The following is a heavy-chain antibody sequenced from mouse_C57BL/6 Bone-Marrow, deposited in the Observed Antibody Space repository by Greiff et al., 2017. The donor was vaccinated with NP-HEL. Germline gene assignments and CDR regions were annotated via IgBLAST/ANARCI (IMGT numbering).Heavy chain of an antibody. Sequence: EVQLQESGAELVRPGASVKLSCTASGFNIKDDYMHWVKQRPEQGLEWIGWIDPENGDTEYASKFQGKATITADTSSNTAYLQLSGLTSEDTAVYYCTTWGLPYWYFDVWGTGTTVTVSS. J-gene: IGHJ1*03. V-gene: IGHV14-4*01. CDR2: IDPENGDT. D-gene: IGHD2-4*01. CDR3: TTWGLPYWYFDV. CDR1: GFNIKDDY.